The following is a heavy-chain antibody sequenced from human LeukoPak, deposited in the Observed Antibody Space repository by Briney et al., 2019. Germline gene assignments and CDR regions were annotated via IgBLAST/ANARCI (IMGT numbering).Heavy chain of an antibody. Sequence: GGSPRLSCAASGFTFSSFGMHWVRQALGKGLEWVAVIWYDGSNKYYADSVKGRFTTSRDNSKNTLFVQVNSLRVDDTAVYYCAKSDYYGSGTPDYWGQGTLVTVSS. J-gene: IGHJ4*02. D-gene: IGHD3-10*01. CDR1: GFTFSSFG. CDR3: AKSDYYGSGTPDY. V-gene: IGHV3-33*06. CDR2: IWYDGSNK.